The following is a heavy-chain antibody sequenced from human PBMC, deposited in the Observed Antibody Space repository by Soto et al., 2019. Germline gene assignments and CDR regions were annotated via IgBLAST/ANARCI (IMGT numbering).Heavy chain of an antibody. V-gene: IGHV1-18*01. Sequence: ASVKVSCKASGYTFTSYGITWVRQAPGQGLEWMGWISTYNGNTNYVQKLQGRVTMTTDTSTSTAYMELRSLRSDDTGVYYFARAPPTXXHTIHYWGQGTLVTVSS. D-gene: IGHD2-21*01. CDR3: ARAPPTXXHTIHY. CDR2: ISTYNGNT. J-gene: IGHJ4*02. CDR1: GYTFTSYG.